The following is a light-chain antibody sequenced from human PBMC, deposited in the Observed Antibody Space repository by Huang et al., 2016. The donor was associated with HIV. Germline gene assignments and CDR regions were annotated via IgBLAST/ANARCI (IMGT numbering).Light chain of an antibody. CDR1: QSVSNN. Sequence: EIVMTQSPATLSVSPGERATLSCRASQSVSNNLAWYQQNPGQAPRLLIYAASTRATGIPARFSGSGSGTEFSLTISSLESEDFAVYHCQQYDNWPRTFGQGTKVEFK. CDR3: QQYDNWPRT. V-gene: IGKV3-15*01. J-gene: IGKJ1*01. CDR2: AAS.